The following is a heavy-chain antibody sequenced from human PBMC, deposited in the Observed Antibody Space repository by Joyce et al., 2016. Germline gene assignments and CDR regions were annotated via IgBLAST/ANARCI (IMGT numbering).Heavy chain of an antibody. D-gene: IGHD4-11*01. CDR2: INQGGTEK. Sequence: EVQLVESGGGLVQPGGSLRLSCAASGFTISNYWMAWVRQAPGKGLEWVANINQGGTEKNYGDSVKGRFRISRDNAKNSLYLKLNSLRAEDTAVYYCAELSVTWGQGTLVTVSS. J-gene: IGHJ4*02. CDR3: AELSVT. CDR1: GFTISNYW. V-gene: IGHV3-7*03.